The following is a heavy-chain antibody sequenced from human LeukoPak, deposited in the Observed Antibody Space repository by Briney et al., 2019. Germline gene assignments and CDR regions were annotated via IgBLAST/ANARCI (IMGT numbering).Heavy chain of an antibody. D-gene: IGHD3-3*01. Sequence: GGSLRLSCAASGFTFSCYWMHWVRQAPGKGLVWVSRINSDGSSTSYADSVKGRFTISRDNAKNTLYLQMNSLRAEDTAVYYCARDPSDYDFWSGYLDYWGQGTLVTVSS. V-gene: IGHV3-74*01. CDR2: INSDGSST. CDR3: ARDPSDYDFWSGYLDY. J-gene: IGHJ4*02. CDR1: GFTFSCYW.